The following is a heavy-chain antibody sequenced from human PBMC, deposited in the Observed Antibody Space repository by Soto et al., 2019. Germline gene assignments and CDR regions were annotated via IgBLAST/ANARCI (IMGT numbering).Heavy chain of an antibody. D-gene: IGHD3-22*01. Sequence: LTLSCAAYGFTFSRYTMNWVRRAPGKGLEWVSSINSRSNYIYQADSVKSRFTISRDNAKNSLYLQMNSLRVEDTAVYYCAKDHNSDSSGYGFDSWGRGTLVTVSS. CDR1: GFTFSRYT. CDR2: INSRSNYI. CDR3: AKDHNSDSSGYGFDS. J-gene: IGHJ4*02. V-gene: IGHV3-21*01.